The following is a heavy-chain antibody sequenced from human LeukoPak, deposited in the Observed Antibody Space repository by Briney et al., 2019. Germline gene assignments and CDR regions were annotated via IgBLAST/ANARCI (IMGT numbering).Heavy chain of an antibody. CDR3: AQVFRYCSGDGCYMFPDY. CDR2: IYHSGIT. J-gene: IGHJ4*02. V-gene: IGHV4-59*08. D-gene: IGHD6-19*01. Sequence: SETLSLTCTVSGGSIINYYWGWIRQVPGKGLEWIGYIYHSGITSYSPSLKSRVSITVDTSTNQFSLKLTSVAAADTALYYCAQVFRYCSGDGCYMFPDYWGQGTLVTVSS. CDR1: GGSIINYY.